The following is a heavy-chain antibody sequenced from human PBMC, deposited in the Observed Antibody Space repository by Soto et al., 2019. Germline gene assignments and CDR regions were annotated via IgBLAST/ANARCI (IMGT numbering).Heavy chain of an antibody. CDR1: GFSFSNYG. V-gene: IGHV1-18*01. D-gene: IGHD3-16*01. CDR3: ARQRGTYHNYFYGMDV. Sequence: QDPLMQSGAEVKKPGASLKVSCKVSGFSFSNYGISWVRQAPGQGLEWLGWIRGHNGDTKYAQNLQGRVTMTAATPTCTAYMQLRSLTSADTAVYYCARQRGTYHNYFYGMDVWCQGTTVTVSS. J-gene: IGHJ6*02. CDR2: IRGHNGDT.